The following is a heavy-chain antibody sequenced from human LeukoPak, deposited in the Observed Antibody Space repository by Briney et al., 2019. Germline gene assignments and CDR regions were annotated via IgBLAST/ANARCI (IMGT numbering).Heavy chain of an antibody. CDR2: TYYRSKWYD. J-gene: IGHJ6*02. Sequence: PSQTLPLTCAISGDSVSSNSAAWNWIRQSPSRGLEWLGRTYYRSKWYDNYAVSVKSRITINPDTSKNQFSLQLNSVTPEDTAVYYCARGIAADYGMDVWGQGTTVTVSS. CDR1: GDSVSSNSAA. D-gene: IGHD6-13*01. CDR3: ARGIAADYGMDV. V-gene: IGHV6-1*01.